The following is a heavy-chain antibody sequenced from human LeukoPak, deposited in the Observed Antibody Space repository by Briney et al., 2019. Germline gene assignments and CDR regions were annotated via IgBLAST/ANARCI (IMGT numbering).Heavy chain of an antibody. CDR3: ARDPSSMARGVIIYFFDF. J-gene: IGHJ4*02. D-gene: IGHD3-10*01. V-gene: IGHV1-2*02. Sequence: ASVKVSCKTSGYTFTGHYLHWVRQSPGLGLEWMGWINPNSVGTNYAQKFQGRVTMTWDTSVSTAYMELSRLRSDDTAVYFCARDPSSMARGVIIYFFDFWGQGTPVTVSS. CDR1: GYTFTGHY. CDR2: INPNSVGT.